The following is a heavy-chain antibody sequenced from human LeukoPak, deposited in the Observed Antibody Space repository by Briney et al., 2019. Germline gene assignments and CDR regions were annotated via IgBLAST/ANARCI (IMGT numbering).Heavy chain of an antibody. D-gene: IGHD4-17*01. Sequence: PGGSLRLSCSASGFIFSTYAMSWVRQAPGKGLEWVGFIRSKAYGGTTEYAASVKGRFTISRDDSKSIAYLQMNSLKTEDTAVYYCTKDRDYGDYNYFDYWGQGTLVTVSS. CDR2: IRSKAYGGTT. CDR1: GFIFSTYA. V-gene: IGHV3-49*04. J-gene: IGHJ4*02. CDR3: TKDRDYGDYNYFDY.